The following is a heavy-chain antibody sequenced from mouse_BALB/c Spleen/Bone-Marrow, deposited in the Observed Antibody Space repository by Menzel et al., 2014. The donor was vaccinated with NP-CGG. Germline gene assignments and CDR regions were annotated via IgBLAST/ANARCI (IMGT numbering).Heavy chain of an antibody. CDR1: GFTFSNYW. CDR3: STGFAY. V-gene: IGHV6-6*02. J-gene: IGHJ3*01. CDR2: IRLKSNSYAT. Sequence: EVQRVESGGGLVQPGGSMKLSCVASGFTFSNYWMNWVRQSPGKGLEWVAEIRLKSNSYATHYAESVKGRFTISRDDSKSSVYLQMNNLRAEDTGIYYCSTGFAYWGQGTLVTVSA. D-gene: IGHD4-1*02.